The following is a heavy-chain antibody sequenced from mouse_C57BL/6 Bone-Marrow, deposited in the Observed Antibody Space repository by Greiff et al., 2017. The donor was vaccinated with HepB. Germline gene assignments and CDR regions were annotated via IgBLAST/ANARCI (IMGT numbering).Heavy chain of an antibody. Sequence: VQLQQSGPELVKPGASVKISCKASGYAFSSSWMNWVKQRPGKGLEWIGRIYPGDGDTNYNGKFKGKATLTADKSSSTAYMQLSSLTSEDSAVYFCARLGYYGSSPYWGQGTLVTVSA. CDR3: ARLGYYGSSPY. CDR2: IYPGDGDT. V-gene: IGHV1-82*01. D-gene: IGHD1-1*01. CDR1: GYAFSSSW. J-gene: IGHJ3*01.